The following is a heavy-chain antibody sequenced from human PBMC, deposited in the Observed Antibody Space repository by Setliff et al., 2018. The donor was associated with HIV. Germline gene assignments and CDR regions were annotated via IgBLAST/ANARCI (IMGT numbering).Heavy chain of an antibody. J-gene: IGHJ4*02. V-gene: IGHV3-66*01. CDR3: ARDTRGAVAGFDY. CDR2: LYNDGST. D-gene: IGHD6-19*01. CDR1: GFTINNHH. Sequence: AGGSLRLSCAVSGFTINNHHMAWVRQAPGQGLEWVSALYNDGSTYYPDSVKGRFTISRDNSKNTLSLQMNRLRADDTAVYFCARDTRGAVAGFDYWGQGTLVTVSS.